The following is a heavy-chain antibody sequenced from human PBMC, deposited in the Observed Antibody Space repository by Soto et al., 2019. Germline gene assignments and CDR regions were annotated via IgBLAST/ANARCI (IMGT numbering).Heavy chain of an antibody. J-gene: IGHJ6*02. Sequence: QVQLVQSGAEVKKPGSSVKVSCKASGYTFISYGISWVRQAPGQGLEWMGWISAYNDYTNYAQKLQGRVTMTTDTSTRIAYQELRSLRSADTAVYYCAREGYYSGSGSYSPPRYYGMDVWGQGTTVTVSS. CDR3: AREGYYSGSGSYSPPRYYGMDV. CDR2: ISAYNDYT. CDR1: GYTFISYG. D-gene: IGHD3-10*01. V-gene: IGHV1-18*01.